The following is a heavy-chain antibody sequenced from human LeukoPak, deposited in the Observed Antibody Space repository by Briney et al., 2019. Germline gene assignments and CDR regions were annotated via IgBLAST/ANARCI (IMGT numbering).Heavy chain of an antibody. D-gene: IGHD6-19*01. CDR2: ISPSGLTI. J-gene: IGHJ4*02. Sequence: GGSLRLSCAASGFIFSDYYMSWIRQAPGKGLEWVSYISPSGLTIYYADSVRGRFTISRDNAKNSLSLQMNSLRAEDTAVYFCARSIAVAEPFDHWGQGTLVPVPS. V-gene: IGHV3-11*01. CDR3: ARSIAVAEPFDH. CDR1: GFIFSDYY.